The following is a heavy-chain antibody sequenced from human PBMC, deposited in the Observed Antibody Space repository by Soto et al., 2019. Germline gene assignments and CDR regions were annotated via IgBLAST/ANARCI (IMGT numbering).Heavy chain of an antibody. CDR1: GFIFSSYG. V-gene: IGHV3-30*18. D-gene: IGHD3-10*01. CDR3: AKGEEFFDY. CDR2: ISYDGSIK. J-gene: IGHJ4*02. Sequence: GGSLRLSCAASGFIFSSYGVHWVRQAPGEGLEWVAFISYDGSIKYYTDSVKGRFTISRDNSKNTLYLQMNTLSADDTAVYYCAKGEEFFDYWGQGTLVTVSS.